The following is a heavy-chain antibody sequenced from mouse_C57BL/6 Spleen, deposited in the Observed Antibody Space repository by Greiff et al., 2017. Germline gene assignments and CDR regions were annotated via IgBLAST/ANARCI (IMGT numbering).Heavy chain of an antibody. CDR3: ARIGTGMDY. V-gene: IGHV1-55*01. CDR1: GYTFTSYW. D-gene: IGHD4-1*01. Sequence: QVHVKQPGAELVKPGASVKMSCKASGYTFTSYWITWVKQRPGQGLEWIGDIYPGSGSTNYNEKFKSKATLTVDTSSSTAYMQLSSLTSEDSAVYYCARIGTGMDYWGQGTSVTVSS. J-gene: IGHJ4*01. CDR2: IYPGSGST.